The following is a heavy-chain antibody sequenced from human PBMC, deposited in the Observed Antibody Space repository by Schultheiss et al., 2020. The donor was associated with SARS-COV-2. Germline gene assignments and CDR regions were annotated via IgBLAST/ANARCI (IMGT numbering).Heavy chain of an antibody. CDR2: INPSSGAT. Sequence: GESLKISCKASGYTFTDYYMHWVRQAPGQGLEWMGWINPSSGATKYAQKFQGRVTMTRDTSINTASMELSMLTSDGTAVYYCARVVRGTWEGGFDTWGQGTLVTVSS. J-gene: IGHJ5*02. CDR3: ARVVRGTWEGGFDT. D-gene: IGHD1-26*01. CDR1: GYTFTDYY. V-gene: IGHV1-2*02.